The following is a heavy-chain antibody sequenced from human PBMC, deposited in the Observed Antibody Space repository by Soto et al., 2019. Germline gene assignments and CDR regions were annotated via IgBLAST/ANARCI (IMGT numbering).Heavy chain of an antibody. V-gene: IGHV3-48*01. CDR3: FLDSLHLDINYFHP. CDR1: GFTFSTYS. Sequence: PGGSLRLSCAASGFTFSTYSMNWVRQAPGKGPEWLSCISSSGRTIYYADSVKGRFTISRDNAKNSLYLQMNSLRAEDTAVYYCFLDSLHLDINYFHPWCQATLVTV. D-gene: IGHD3-3*01. CDR2: ISSSGRTI. J-gene: IGHJ5*02.